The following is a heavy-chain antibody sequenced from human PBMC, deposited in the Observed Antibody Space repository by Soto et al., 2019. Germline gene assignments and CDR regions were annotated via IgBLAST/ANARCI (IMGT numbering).Heavy chain of an antibody. J-gene: IGHJ4*02. CDR1: GFTFSSYA. CDR2: ISGSGGST. V-gene: IGHV3-23*01. D-gene: IGHD6-19*01. CDR3: AKSKDGSGWSHKLYYFDY. Sequence: EVQLLESGGGLVQPGGSLRLSCAASGFTFSSYAMSWVRQAPGKGLEWVSAISGSGGSTYYADSVKGRFTISRDNSKNTLYLQMNSLRAEDTAVYYCAKSKDGSGWSHKLYYFDYWGQGTLVTVSS.